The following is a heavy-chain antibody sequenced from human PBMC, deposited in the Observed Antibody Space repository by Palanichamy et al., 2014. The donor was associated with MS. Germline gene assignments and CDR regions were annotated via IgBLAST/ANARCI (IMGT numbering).Heavy chain of an antibody. CDR1: GYSIDTSSFY. CDR2: VYYSGST. J-gene: IGHJ4*02. V-gene: IGHV4-39*01. D-gene: IGHD1-26*01. CDR3: ARVGVSMSH. Sequence: QLRLQESGPVLVKPSETLSLTCNVPGYSIDTSSFYWGWIRQSPGKGPEWIGNVYYSGSTSYNPSLKSRVTTAIDTSKNQFSLRLTSVTAADTAVYYCARVGVSMSHWGQGILVTVSS.